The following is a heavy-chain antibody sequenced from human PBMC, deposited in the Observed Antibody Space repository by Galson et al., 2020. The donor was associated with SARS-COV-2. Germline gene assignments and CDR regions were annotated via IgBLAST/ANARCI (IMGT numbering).Heavy chain of an antibody. CDR1: GFTVNSNY. CDR3: ARDWGEPPYNWFDP. D-gene: IGHD3-16*01. CDR2: IYSGGST. J-gene: IGHJ5*02. Sequence: GESLKISCAASGFTVNSNYMSWVRQAPGKGLEWVAVIYSGGSTYYADSVKGRFTISRDNSKNTVYLQMNSLRAEDTAVYYCARDWGEPPYNWFDPWGQGTLVTVSS. V-gene: IGHV3-53*05.